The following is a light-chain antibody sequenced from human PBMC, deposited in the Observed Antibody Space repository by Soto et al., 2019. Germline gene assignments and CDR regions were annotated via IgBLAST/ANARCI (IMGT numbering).Light chain of an antibody. J-gene: IGKJ2*01. V-gene: IGKV1-39*01. CDR2: GAS. CDR1: QTINIY. Sequence: IQMTQSASSLSASVGDSVTVTCRASQTINIYLNWYQQKPGKAPTLLIYGASSLQSGVPSRFTGGGSRTDLTLTISSLQPEDFATYYCQQSYRSPYTFGQGTKLEIK. CDR3: QQSYRSPYT.